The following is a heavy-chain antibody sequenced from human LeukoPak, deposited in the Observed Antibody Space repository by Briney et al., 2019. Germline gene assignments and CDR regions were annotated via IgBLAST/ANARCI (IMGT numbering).Heavy chain of an antibody. CDR2: IYYSGST. V-gene: IGHV4-30-4*01. D-gene: IGHD3-10*01. CDR1: GGSISSGDYY. J-gene: IGHJ4*02. Sequence: SQTLSLTCTVSGGSISSGDYYWSWIRQPPGKGLEWIGYIYYSGSTNYNPSLKSRVTISVDTSKNQFSLKLSSVTAADTAVYYCARVEITMVRGVMFLWGQGTLVTVSS. CDR3: ARVEITMVRGVMFL.